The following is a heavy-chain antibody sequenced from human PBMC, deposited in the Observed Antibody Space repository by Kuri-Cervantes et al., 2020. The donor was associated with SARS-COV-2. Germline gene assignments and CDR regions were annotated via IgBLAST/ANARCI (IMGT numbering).Heavy chain of an antibody. J-gene: IGHJ4*02. CDR2: INAGNGNT. D-gene: IGHD6-19*01. Sequence: ASVKVSCKASGYTFTSYAMHWVRQAPGQRLEWMGWINAGNGNTKYSQKFQGRVTITRDTSASTAYMELSSLRSEDTAVYYRARCGNGWFPFDYWGQGTLVTVSS. V-gene: IGHV1-3*01. CDR3: ARCGNGWFPFDY. CDR1: GYTFTSYA.